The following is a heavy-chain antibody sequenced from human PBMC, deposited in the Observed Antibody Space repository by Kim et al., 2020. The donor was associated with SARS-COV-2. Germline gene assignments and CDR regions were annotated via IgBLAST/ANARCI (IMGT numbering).Heavy chain of an antibody. CDR3: AKHFGSSGSEFQH. Sequence: GGSLRLSCAASEFTFSAYAMSWVRQAPGKGLEWVSGISGSDGSTYYANSVKGRFIISRDNSKNTLHLQMNSLRAEDTDVYYCAKHFGSSGSEFQHWGQGTLVTVSS. CDR2: ISGSDGST. CDR1: EFTFSAYA. V-gene: IGHV3-23*01. D-gene: IGHD3-22*01. J-gene: IGHJ1*01.